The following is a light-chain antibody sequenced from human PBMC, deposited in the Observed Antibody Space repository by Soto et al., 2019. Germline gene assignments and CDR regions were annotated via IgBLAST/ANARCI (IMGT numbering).Light chain of an antibody. Sequence: QSVLTQPPSVSGAPGQRVTISCTGSSSNIGAGYDVHWYQQVPGTAPKLLIYGDNNRPSGVPDRFSGSKSGSSASLAITGLQAEDEAGYYCQSYDNSLAGLYVFGTGTKVTVL. V-gene: IGLV1-40*01. J-gene: IGLJ1*01. CDR2: GDN. CDR1: SSNIGAGYD. CDR3: QSYDNSLAGLYV.